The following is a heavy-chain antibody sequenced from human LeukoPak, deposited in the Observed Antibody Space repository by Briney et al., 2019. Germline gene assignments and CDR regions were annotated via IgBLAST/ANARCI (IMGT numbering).Heavy chain of an antibody. CDR2: ISGSGGST. D-gene: IGHD3-22*01. CDR1: GFTFSTYA. CDR3: AKDYYDSSGYYYSPYYFDY. Sequence: GGSLRVSCETPGFTFSTYAMIWIRQAPGKGLEWVSAISGSGGSTYYADSVKGRFTISRDNSKNTLYLQMNSLRAEDTAVYYCAKDYYDSSGYYYSPYYFDYWGQGTLVTVSS. J-gene: IGHJ4*02. V-gene: IGHV3-23*01.